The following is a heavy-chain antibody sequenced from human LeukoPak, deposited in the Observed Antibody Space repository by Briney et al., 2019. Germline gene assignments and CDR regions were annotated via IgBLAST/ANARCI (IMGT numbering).Heavy chain of an antibody. J-gene: IGHJ4*02. CDR2: ISDDGSNK. D-gene: IGHD6-13*01. Sequence: PGRSLRLSCAASGFTFSSYAMHWVRQAPGKGLEWVAVISDDGSNKYYADSVKGRFTISRDNSKNTLYLQMNTLRTEDTAVYYCARAGAAAGTHFDYWGQGTLVTVSS. CDR3: ARAGAAAGTHFDY. V-gene: IGHV3-30*04. CDR1: GFTFSSYA.